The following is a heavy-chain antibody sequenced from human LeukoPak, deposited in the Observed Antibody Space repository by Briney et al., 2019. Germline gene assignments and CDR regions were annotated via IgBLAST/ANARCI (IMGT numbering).Heavy chain of an antibody. V-gene: IGHV3-21*01. J-gene: IGHJ4*02. CDR2: ISSSSSYI. CDR3: ARDSYFGD. D-gene: IGHD3-10*01. Sequence: GGSLRLSCAASGFTVNTNHMHWVRQAPGKGLEWVSSISSSSSYIYYADSVKGRFTISRDNAKNSLYLQMNSLRAEDTAVYYCARDSYFGDWGQGTLVTVSS. CDR1: GFTVNTNH.